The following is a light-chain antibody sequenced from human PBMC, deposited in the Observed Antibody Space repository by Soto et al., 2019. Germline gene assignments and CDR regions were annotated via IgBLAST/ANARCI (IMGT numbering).Light chain of an antibody. V-gene: IGKV3-20*01. J-gene: IGKJ5*01. CDR3: QQCGRSPPIT. CDR2: GAS. CDR1: QSISNY. Sequence: TQSPSCLSASLEDRVIITYRASQSISNYLAWYQQKPGQAPRLLIYGASSRATGIPDRFSGSGSGTDFTLTISRLEPEDFTVYYCQQCGRSPPITFGQGTRLEIK.